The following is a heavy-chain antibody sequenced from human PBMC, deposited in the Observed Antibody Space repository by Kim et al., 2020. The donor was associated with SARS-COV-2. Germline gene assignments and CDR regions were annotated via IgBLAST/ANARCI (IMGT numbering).Heavy chain of an antibody. D-gene: IGHD6-6*01. CDR3: ARDRGVYALVYYYYGMDV. CDR2: IYYSGST. V-gene: IGHV4-61*01. J-gene: IGHJ6*02. CDR1: GGSVSSGSYY. Sequence: SETLSLTCTVSGGSVSSGSYYWSWIRQPPGKGLEWIGYIYYSGSTNYNPSLKSRVTISVDTSKNQFSLKLSSVTAADTAVYYCARDRGVYALVYYYYGMDVWGQGTTVTVSS.